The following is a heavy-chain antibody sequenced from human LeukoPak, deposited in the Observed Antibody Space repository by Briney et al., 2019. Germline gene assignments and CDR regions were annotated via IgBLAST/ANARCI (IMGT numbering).Heavy chain of an antibody. CDR3: ARLPATYDAFDI. CDR1: GGSFSGYY. CDR2: INHSGST. D-gene: IGHD5-12*01. Sequence: SETLSLTCAVYGGSFSGYYWSWIRQPPGKGLEWIGEINHSGSTNYNPSLKSRVTISVDTSKNQFSLKLSSVTAADTAVYYCARLPATYDAFDIWGQGTMVTVSS. J-gene: IGHJ3*02. V-gene: IGHV4-34*01.